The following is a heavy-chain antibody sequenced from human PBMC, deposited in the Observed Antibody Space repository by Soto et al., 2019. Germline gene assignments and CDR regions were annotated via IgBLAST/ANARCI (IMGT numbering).Heavy chain of an antibody. CDR1: GFTFSTYS. V-gene: IGHV3-48*01. Sequence: PGVSLRLSCTVSGFTFSTYSMNWVRQAPGKGLEWVSYISSNGNTIYYTDSVKGRFTISRDNAKNSLYLQMNSLRAEDTAVYYCARVPIRHFALDTWGQGTLVTVSS. J-gene: IGHJ5*02. CDR2: ISSNGNTI. CDR3: ARVPIRHFALDT. D-gene: IGHD3-9*01.